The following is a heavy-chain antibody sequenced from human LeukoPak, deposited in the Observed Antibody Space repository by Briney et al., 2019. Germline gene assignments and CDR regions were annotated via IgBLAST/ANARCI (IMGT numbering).Heavy chain of an antibody. CDR1: GGSISSGGYY. D-gene: IGHD2-2*01. J-gene: IGHJ4*02. CDR3: ASTIVVVPAAQHFYFDY. CDR2: IYYSGST. V-gene: IGHV4-31*03. Sequence: SETLSLTCTVSGGSISSGGYYWSWIRQHPGKGLEWIGYIYYSGSTYYNPSLRSRVTISVDTSKNQFSLKLSSVTAADTAVYYCASTIVVVPAAQHFYFDYWGQGTLVTVSS.